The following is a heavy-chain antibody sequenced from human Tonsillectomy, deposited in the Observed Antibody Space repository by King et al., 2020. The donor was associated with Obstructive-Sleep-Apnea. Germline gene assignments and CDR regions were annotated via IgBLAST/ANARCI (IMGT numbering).Heavy chain of an antibody. CDR3: ARDHHYCSGGSCYYSDAFDI. V-gene: IGHV4-4*07. J-gene: IGHJ3*02. Sequence: QLQESGPGLVKPSETLSLTCTVSGGSISSYYWSWIQQPAGKGLEWIGRIYTSGSTNYNPSLKSRVTMSVDTSKNQFSLKLSSVTAADTAVYYCARDHHYCSGGSCYYSDAFDIWGQGTMVTVSS. D-gene: IGHD2-15*01. CDR2: IYTSGST. CDR1: GGSISSYY.